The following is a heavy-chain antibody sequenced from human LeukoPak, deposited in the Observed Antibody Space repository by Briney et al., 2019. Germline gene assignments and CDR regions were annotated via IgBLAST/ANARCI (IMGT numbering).Heavy chain of an antibody. V-gene: IGHV4-61*02. CDR1: GGSISSGSYY. CDR2: IYTSGST. Sequence: SETLSLTCTVSGGSISSGSYYWSWIRQPAGKGLEWIGRIYTSGSTNYNPSLKSRVTISVDTSKNQFSLKLSSVTAADTAVYYCARDGPAGGYGSDYWGQGTLVTVSS. D-gene: IGHD5-12*01. CDR3: ARDGPAGGYGSDY. J-gene: IGHJ4*02.